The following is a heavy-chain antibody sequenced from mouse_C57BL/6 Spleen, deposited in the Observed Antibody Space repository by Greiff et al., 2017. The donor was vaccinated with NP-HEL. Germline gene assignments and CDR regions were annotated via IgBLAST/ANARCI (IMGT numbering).Heavy chain of an antibody. Sequence: QVQLQHPGAELVKPGASVKVSCKASGYTFTSYWMHWVKQRPGQGLEWIGRIHPSDSDTNYNQKFKGKATLTVDKSSSTAYMQLSSLTSEDSAVYCCAIYYGSSWGFAYWGQGTLVTVSA. V-gene: IGHV1-74*01. CDR3: AIYYGSSWGFAY. J-gene: IGHJ3*01. CDR1: GYTFTSYW. D-gene: IGHD1-1*01. CDR2: IHPSDSDT.